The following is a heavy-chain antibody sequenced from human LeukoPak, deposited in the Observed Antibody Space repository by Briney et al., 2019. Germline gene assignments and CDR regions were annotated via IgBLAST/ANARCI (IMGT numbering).Heavy chain of an antibody. CDR2: ITGDSRTI. CDR1: GFTFSNYE. CDR3: ARNYYYYMDV. J-gene: IGHJ6*03. V-gene: IGHV3-48*03. Sequence: PGGSLRLSCAASGFTFSNYEMKWVRQAPGKGLEWVSSITGDSRTIYYADSVKGRFTISRDNAKNSLYLQMNSLRAEDTAVYSCARNYYYYMDVWGKGTTVIVSS.